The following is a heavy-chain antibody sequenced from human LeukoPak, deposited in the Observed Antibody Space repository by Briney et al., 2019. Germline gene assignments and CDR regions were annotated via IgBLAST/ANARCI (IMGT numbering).Heavy chain of an antibody. V-gene: IGHV3-23*01. CDR2: ITGGGGST. Sequence: GGSLRLPCAASGFTFSTFAMSWVRQAPGKGLEWVSTITGGGGSTYYADSVKGRFTISRDNSKNTLYLQMNSLRAEDTALYYCAKSSSYSVNSPSAYWGQGTLVTVSS. CDR1: GFTFSTFA. CDR3: AKSSSYSVNSPSAY. J-gene: IGHJ4*02. D-gene: IGHD4-23*01.